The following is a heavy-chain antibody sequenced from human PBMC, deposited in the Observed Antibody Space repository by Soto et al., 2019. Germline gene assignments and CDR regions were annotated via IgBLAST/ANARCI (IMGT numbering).Heavy chain of an antibody. D-gene: IGHD2-8*01. CDR3: ARDGSYCTNGVCFYYLDY. Sequence: QMQLVQSGAEAKTPGSSVKVSCKASGGSLNNYAVSWVRQAPGQGLEWMGRIIPLFGKADYARKLQGRVTLTADKYTNTAYMELSSLRSEDTAIYFCARDGSYCTNGVCFYYLDYWGQGTLVTVSS. J-gene: IGHJ4*02. CDR2: IIPLFGKA. V-gene: IGHV1-69*06. CDR1: GGSLNNYA.